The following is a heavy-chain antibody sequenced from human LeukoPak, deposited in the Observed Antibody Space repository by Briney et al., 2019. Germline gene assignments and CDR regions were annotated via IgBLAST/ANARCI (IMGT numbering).Heavy chain of an antibody. Sequence: SVKVSCKASGGTLSRFEINWVRQAPGQGLEWTGGIIAIFETTNYAEKFRDRVTITADKSTSTVYMELSSLRSEDTAMYYCASYPFNNDFPFDYWGQGTLITVSS. V-gene: IGHV1-69*06. CDR3: ASYPFNNDFPFDY. CDR1: GGTLSRFE. J-gene: IGHJ4*02. CDR2: IIAIFETT. D-gene: IGHD3/OR15-3a*01.